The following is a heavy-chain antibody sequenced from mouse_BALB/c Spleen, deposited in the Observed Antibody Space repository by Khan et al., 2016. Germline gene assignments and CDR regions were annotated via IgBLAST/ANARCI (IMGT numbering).Heavy chain of an antibody. D-gene: IGHD3-1*01. CDR3: ARSGSQLGQPDY. V-gene: IGHV9-3*02. J-gene: IGHJ2*01. Sequence: QIQLVQSGPELKKPGETVKISCKASGYTFTNYGMNWVKQAPGKGLKWMGWINTNTGEPTFAEEFKGRFAFSLETSTSTDYLQINNLKNEDTATYCCARSGSQLGQPDYWDQGTTLTVSS. CDR2: INTNTGEP. CDR1: GYTFTNYG.